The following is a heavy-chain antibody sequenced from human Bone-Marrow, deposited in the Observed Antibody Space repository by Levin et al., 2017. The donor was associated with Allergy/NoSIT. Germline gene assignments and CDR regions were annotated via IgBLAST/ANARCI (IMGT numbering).Heavy chain of an antibody. V-gene: IGHV3-7*01. CDR2: INQDGSEK. J-gene: IGHJ4*02. D-gene: IGHD3-10*01. CDR3: ARSLGSWFGINFDY. Sequence: GGSLRLSCAASGFTFSSYWMTWVRQAPGKGLEWVANINQDGSEKYYVDSVKGRSTISRDNAKKSLYLQMNRLRAEDTAVYYCARSLGSWFGINFDYWGQGTLVTVSS. CDR1: GFTFSSYW.